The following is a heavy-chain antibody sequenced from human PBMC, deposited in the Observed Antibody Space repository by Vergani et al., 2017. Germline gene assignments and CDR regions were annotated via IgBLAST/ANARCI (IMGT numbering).Heavy chain of an antibody. CDR1: GYTFINYG. D-gene: IGHD3-3*01. J-gene: IGHJ4*01. Sequence: QIQLEQSGPEVKKPGASVKVSCKASGYTFINYGLTWVRQAPGQGLEWMGWISPYNGNTNFAQTVQDRVTLTTDTATNTAYMELRSLESDDTAVYYCARDRSQAFDVWRGYLPPFHHWGQGTQVIVSS. CDR3: ARDRSQAFDVWRGYLPPFHH. V-gene: IGHV1-18*01. CDR2: ISPYNGNT.